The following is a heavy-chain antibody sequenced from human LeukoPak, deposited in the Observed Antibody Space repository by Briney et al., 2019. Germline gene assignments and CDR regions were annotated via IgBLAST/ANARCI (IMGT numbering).Heavy chain of an antibody. CDR1: GFTLSHNW. D-gene: IGHD3-3*01. Sequence: GGSLRLSCVASGFTLSHNWMHWVRQGPGKGLEWVSRIRGDGGDTGYADSAKGRFAISRDNAKNTLYLQMNSLRAEDTAVYYCARSGSDFDYWGQGTLVGVSS. J-gene: IGHJ4*02. CDR2: IRGDGGDT. CDR3: ARSGSDFDY. V-gene: IGHV3-74*01.